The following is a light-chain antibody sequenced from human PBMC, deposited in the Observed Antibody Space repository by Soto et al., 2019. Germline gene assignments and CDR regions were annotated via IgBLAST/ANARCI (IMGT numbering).Light chain of an antibody. CDR1: SSDVGSYNR. V-gene: IGLV2-18*02. CDR2: LVS. J-gene: IGLJ1*01. Sequence: QSALTQPPSVSGSPGQPVTISCTGTSSDVGSYNRVSWFQQPPGTAPKLLIYLVSNRPSGVPDRFSGSKSGNTASLTISGLQAEDEADYYCCSYTTSSTYVFGTGTQLTVL. CDR3: CSYTTSSTYV.